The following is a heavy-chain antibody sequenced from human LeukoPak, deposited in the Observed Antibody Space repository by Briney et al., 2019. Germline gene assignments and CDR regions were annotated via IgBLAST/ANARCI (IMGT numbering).Heavy chain of an antibody. CDR2: INPNSGGT. Sequence: ASVKVSFKASGHTFSVYYLHWVRQAPGQGLEWMGWINPNSGGTNYAQKFQGRVTMSRDTSISTAYMELSRLRSDDTAVYYCAREVTAVAVNWFDLWGQGTLVTVSS. CDR3: AREVTAVAVNWFDL. CDR1: GHTFSVYY. V-gene: IGHV1-2*02. D-gene: IGHD6-19*01. J-gene: IGHJ5*02.